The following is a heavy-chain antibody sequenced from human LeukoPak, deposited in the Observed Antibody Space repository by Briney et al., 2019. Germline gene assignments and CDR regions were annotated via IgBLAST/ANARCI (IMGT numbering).Heavy chain of an antibody. V-gene: IGHV3-23*01. CDR2: ISGCGCST. CDR3: AKGSTIAVAGYVDY. J-gene: IGHJ4*02. CDR1: GFTFNSYA. D-gene: IGHD6-19*01. Sequence: QAGGSLRLSCAASGFTFNSYAMSWLPQATGKALEWVSPISGCGCSTYYAHSVKPLFPISRDNSKNKLYLQMNSLRAEDTAVYYCAKGSTIAVAGYVDYWGQGTLVTVSS.